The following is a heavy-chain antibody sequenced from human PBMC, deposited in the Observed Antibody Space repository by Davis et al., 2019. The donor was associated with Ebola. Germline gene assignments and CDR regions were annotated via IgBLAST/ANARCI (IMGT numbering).Heavy chain of an antibody. V-gene: IGHV7-4-1*02. J-gene: IGHJ2*01. CDR1: GYTFTSYA. CDR3: ARLTTVTADHWYFDL. D-gene: IGHD4-17*01. CDR2: INTNTGNP. Sequence: AASVKVSCKASGYTFTSYAMNWVRQAPGQGLEWMGWINTNTGNPTYARGFTGRFVLSLDTSVSTAYLQISSLKAEDTAVYYCARLTTVTADHWYFDLWGRGTLVTVSS.